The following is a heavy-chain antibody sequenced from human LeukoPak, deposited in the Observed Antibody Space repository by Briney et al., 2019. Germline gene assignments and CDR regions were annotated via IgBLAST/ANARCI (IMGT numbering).Heavy chain of an antibody. Sequence: GGSLRLSCAASGFTFSNAWMSWVRQAPGKGLEWVGRIQSEADGGTTDYAAPVKGRFTISRDDSKSTLYLQLNSLKTEDTAVYYCSSSAAVTLLFYWGRGTLVTVSS. J-gene: IGHJ4*02. CDR3: SSSAAVTLLFY. V-gene: IGHV3-15*01. CDR2: IQSEADGGTT. D-gene: IGHD2-15*01. CDR1: GFTFSNAW.